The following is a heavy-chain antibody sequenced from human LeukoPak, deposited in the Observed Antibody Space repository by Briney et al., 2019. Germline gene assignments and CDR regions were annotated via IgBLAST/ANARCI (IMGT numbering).Heavy chain of an antibody. CDR2: VYYSGST. CDR1: GGSISSSSYY. CDR3: ARHGASGSYRAFDI. D-gene: IGHD1-26*01. Sequence: SETLSLTCTLSGGSISSSSYYWGWVRQPPGRGLEWIGSVYYSGSTSYNPSLKSRVTISVDTPKNQFSLKLSSVTAADTAVYHCARHGASGSYRAFDIWGQGTMVTVSS. J-gene: IGHJ3*02. V-gene: IGHV4-39*01.